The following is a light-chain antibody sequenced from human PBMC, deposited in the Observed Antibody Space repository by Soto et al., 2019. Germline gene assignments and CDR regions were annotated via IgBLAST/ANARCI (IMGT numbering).Light chain of an antibody. CDR2: DGS. V-gene: IGKV3-11*01. CDR1: QSLSGY. J-gene: IGKJ3*01. CDR3: QQRSTWPFT. Sequence: DIVLTQTPATLSLSPGDRATLSCRASQSLSGYLGWYQQKPGQAPRLLIYDGSNRATGIPARFSGSGSGTDFSLSISSPEPEDFAVYYCQQRSTWPFTFGPGTSLDIK.